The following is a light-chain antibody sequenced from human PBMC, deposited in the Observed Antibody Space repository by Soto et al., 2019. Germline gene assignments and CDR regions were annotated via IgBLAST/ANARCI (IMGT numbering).Light chain of an antibody. CDR3: QQLSSYPRT. V-gene: IGKV1-9*01. J-gene: IGKJ1*01. CDR2: GPS. CDR1: QAISSY. Sequence: IQLTQSPSSLSASVGDRVTITCRASQAISSYLAWYQQKPGRAPNLLIYGPSTLQRGVPSRFSGSGSGTDFTLTISSLQPEDFATYYCQQLSSYPRTFGQGTKVEIK.